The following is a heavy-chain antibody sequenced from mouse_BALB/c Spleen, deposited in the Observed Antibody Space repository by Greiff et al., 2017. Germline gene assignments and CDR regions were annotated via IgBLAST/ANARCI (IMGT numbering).Heavy chain of an antibody. CDR2: ISSGGSYT. J-gene: IGHJ4*01. V-gene: IGHV5-6*01. CDR3: ARHGNSSAMDY. CDR1: GFTFSSYG. D-gene: IGHD2-1*01. Sequence: DVHLVESGGDLVKPGGSLKLSCAASGFTFSSYGMSWVRQTPDKRLEWVATISSGGSYTYYPDSVKGRFTISRDNAKNTLYLQMSSLKSEDTAMYYCARHGNSSAMDYWGQGTSVTVSS.